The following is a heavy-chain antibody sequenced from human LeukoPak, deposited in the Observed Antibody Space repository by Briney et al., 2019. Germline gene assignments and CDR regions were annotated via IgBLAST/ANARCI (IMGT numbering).Heavy chain of an antibody. CDR2: IKQDGSEK. Sequence: GGPLRLSCAASGFPYSIYWMSWLRQAPGKGLEWVANIKQDGSEKYYVDSVKGRFTISRDNAKNSLYLQMNSLRAEDTAVYYCAREGYYDSSGYSQDWDYWGQGTLVTVSS. D-gene: IGHD3-22*01. CDR3: AREGYYDSSGYSQDWDY. J-gene: IGHJ4*02. CDR1: GFPYSIYW. V-gene: IGHV3-7*01.